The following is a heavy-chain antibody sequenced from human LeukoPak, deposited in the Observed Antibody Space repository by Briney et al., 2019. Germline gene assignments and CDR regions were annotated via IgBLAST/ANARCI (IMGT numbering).Heavy chain of an antibody. V-gene: IGHV3-7*01. Sequence: GGSLRLSCAASGFTFSNYWMTWVRQAPGKGLEWVADIKQEGSEKLYVNSVRGRFTISRDNAKMSLFLQMNSLRAEDTAVYYCARDNGVVHGVYYMDVWGKGNTVTVS. CDR1: GFTFSNYW. CDR3: ARDNGVVHGVYYMDV. D-gene: IGHD3-3*01. J-gene: IGHJ6*03. CDR2: IKQEGSEK.